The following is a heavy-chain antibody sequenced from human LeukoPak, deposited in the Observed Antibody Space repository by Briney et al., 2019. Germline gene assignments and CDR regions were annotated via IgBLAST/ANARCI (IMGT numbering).Heavy chain of an antibody. CDR3: ATDGDYDILTSYRTHLLYGMDV. CDR1: GYTLTELS. J-gene: IGHJ6*04. D-gene: IGHD3-9*01. CDR2: FDPEDGET. V-gene: IGHV1-24*01. Sequence: ASVKVSCKVSGYTLTELSMHWVRQAPGKGLEWMGGFDPEDGETIYAQKFQGRVTMTEDTSTDTAYMELSSLRSEDTAVYYCATDGDYDILTSYRTHLLYGMDVWGKGTTVTVSS.